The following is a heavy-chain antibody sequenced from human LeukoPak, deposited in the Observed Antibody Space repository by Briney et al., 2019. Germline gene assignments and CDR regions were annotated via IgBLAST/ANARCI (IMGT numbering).Heavy chain of an antibody. CDR2: ISGSGGST. Sequence: GGSLRLSCAASGFTFSSYAMSWVRQAPGKGLEWVSGISGSGGSTYHADSVKGRFTISRDNSKGTLYLQMNSLRAEDTAVYYCAKDGYSYVRGAFDIWGQGTMVTVSS. CDR1: GFTFSSYA. J-gene: IGHJ3*02. V-gene: IGHV3-23*01. CDR3: AKDGYSYVRGAFDI. D-gene: IGHD5-18*01.